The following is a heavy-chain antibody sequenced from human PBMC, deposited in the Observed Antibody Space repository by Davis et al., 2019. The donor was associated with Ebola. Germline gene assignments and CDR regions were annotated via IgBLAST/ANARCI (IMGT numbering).Heavy chain of an antibody. J-gene: IGHJ4*02. D-gene: IGHD6-19*01. Sequence: MPSETLSLTCTVSGGSISSGGYYWRWIRQHPGKGLEWIGYIYYSGGTYYNPSLKSRVTISVDTSKNHFSRKLSSVTAADTAVYYCAREFGSGWPDYWGQGTLVTVSS. CDR2: IYYSGGT. CDR1: GGSISSGGYY. CDR3: AREFGSGWPDY. V-gene: IGHV4-31*03.